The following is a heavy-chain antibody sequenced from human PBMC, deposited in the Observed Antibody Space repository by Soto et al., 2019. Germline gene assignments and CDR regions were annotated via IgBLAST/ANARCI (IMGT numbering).Heavy chain of an antibody. CDR3: ARYIVVVTATYAFDI. CDR1: GFTFSSYA. Sequence: QVQLVESGGGVVQPGRSLRLSCAASGFTFSSYAMHWVRQAPGKGLEWVAVISYDGSDKYYADSVKGRFTISRDNSKXTLYLQMNSLRAEDTAVYYCARYIVVVTATYAFDIWGQGTMVTVSS. CDR2: ISYDGSDK. D-gene: IGHD2-21*02. J-gene: IGHJ3*02. V-gene: IGHV3-30-3*01.